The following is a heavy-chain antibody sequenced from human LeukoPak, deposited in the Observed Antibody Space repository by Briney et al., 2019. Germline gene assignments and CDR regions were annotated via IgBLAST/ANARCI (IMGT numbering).Heavy chain of an antibody. CDR1: GFFFNNFW. CDR3: ASEINWGSGAFDV. Sequence: PGGSLRLSCAGSGFFFNNFWMSWVRQAPGKGLEWVANINEDGGRANYVDSVKSRITISRDNAKNSLYLQMNSLRPEDTAIYYCASEINWGSGAFDVWGQGTIVTVCS. D-gene: IGHD7-27*01. J-gene: IGHJ3*01. V-gene: IGHV3-7*01. CDR2: INEDGGRA.